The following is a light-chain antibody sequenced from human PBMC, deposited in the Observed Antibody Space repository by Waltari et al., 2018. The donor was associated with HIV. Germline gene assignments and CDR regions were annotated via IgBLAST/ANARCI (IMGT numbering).Light chain of an antibody. CDR3: QQYNIRPRGNT. V-gene: IGKV3-15*01. CDR2: GAA. J-gene: IGKJ2*01. Sequence: DIVMTQSPAILSVSPRARVTLSCRASHGVGSNLAWYQQKVGQAPRLLIYGAATRAPEIPVRFSGSVSGTDFTLTIDSLQSEDFATYYCQQYNIRPRGNTFGQGTKLQIK. CDR1: HGVGSN.